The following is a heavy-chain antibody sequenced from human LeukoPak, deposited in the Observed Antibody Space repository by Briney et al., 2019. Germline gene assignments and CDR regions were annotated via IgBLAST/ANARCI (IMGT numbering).Heavy chain of an antibody. CDR1: GGSISSYC. D-gene: IGHD3-3*01. CDR3: ARESHYYDFWSGYSVGAFDI. Sequence: SETLSLTCTVSGGSISSYCWSWIRQPAGKGLEWIGRIYTTGSTAYNPSLKSRVTMSVDTSKNQLSLKLSSVTAADTAVYYCARESHYYDFWSGYSVGAFDIWGQGTMVTVSS. J-gene: IGHJ3*02. CDR2: IYTTGST. V-gene: IGHV4-4*07.